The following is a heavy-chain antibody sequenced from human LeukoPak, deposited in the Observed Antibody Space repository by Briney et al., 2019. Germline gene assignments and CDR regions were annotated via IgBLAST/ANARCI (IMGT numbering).Heavy chain of an antibody. CDR1: GYTITNNY. CDR3: ARSAGHCSNGICFTDYYMDV. V-gene: IGHV1-2*02. CDR2: INCNSGDA. Sequence: ASVKVSCKASGYTITNNYMHWVRQAPGQGLEWVGRINCNSGDANSARRSQGRVTMTRDTSVSTAYMDLSSVTSDDSAVYFCARSAGHCSNGICFTDYYMDVWGRGTTVTVSS. J-gene: IGHJ6*03. D-gene: IGHD2-8*01.